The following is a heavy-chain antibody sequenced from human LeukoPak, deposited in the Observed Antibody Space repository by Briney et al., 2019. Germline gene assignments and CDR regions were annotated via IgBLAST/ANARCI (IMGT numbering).Heavy chain of an antibody. CDR3: ARGRAPVVVVATFLY. Sequence: SETLSLTCAVYGGSFSGYYWSWIRQPPGKGLEWIGEINHSGSTNYNPSLKSRVTISVDTSKNQFSLKLSSVTAADTAVYYCARGRAPVVVVATFLYWGQGTLVTVSP. CDR2: INHSGST. J-gene: IGHJ4*02. V-gene: IGHV4-34*01. D-gene: IGHD2-15*01. CDR1: GGSFSGYY.